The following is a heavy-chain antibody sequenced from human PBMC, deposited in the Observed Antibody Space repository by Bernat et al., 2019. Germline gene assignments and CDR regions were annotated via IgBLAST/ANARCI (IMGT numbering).Heavy chain of an antibody. CDR1: GFTFSSYA. J-gene: IGHJ4*02. Sequence: EVQLLESGGGLVQPGGSLRLSCAASGFTFSSYAMSWVRQAPGKGLEWVSAISGSGGSTYYADSVKGRFTISRDNAKNSLYLQMNSLRAEDTAVYYCARGVATAGYLHYFDYWGQGTLVTVSS. CDR3: ARGVATAGYLHYFDY. D-gene: IGHD6-13*01. CDR2: ISGSGGST. V-gene: IGHV3-23*01.